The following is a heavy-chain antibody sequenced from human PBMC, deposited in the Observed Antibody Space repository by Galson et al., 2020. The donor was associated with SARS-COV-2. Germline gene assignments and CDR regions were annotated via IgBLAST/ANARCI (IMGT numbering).Heavy chain of an antibody. CDR2: VNHSGST. CDR1: GGSMRGYY. D-gene: IGHD3-9*01. V-gene: IGHV4-34*01. J-gene: IGHJ4*02. CDR3: ARREAGLFDWCQWGHYLDY. Sequence: SETLSLTCAVYGGSMRGYYWSWIRQPPGKRLEWIGEVNHSGSTNYNPSLKSRLIISTDTSKNQFSLRLSSVTAADTSVYYCARREAGLFDWCQWGHYLDYWSLGTLGTVSA.